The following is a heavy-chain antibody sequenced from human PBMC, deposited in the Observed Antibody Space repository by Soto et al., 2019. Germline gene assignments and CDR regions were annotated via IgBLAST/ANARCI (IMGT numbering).Heavy chain of an antibody. D-gene: IGHD6-19*01. CDR3: AKYQWNPGAFDP. Sequence: QVQLQQWGAGLLKPSETLSLTCAVYGGSLSDYYWNWLRQPPGKGLEWIGEINHRGTASYNPSLKSRVDISVDTALTQFTLKLRSVTAADKAIYYCAKYQWNPGAFDPWGPGTQVTVSS. CDR2: INHRGTA. CDR1: GGSLSDYY. V-gene: IGHV4-34*01. J-gene: IGHJ5*02.